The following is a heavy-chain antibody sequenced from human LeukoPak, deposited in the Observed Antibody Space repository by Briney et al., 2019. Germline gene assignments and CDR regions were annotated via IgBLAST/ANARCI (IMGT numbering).Heavy chain of an antibody. J-gene: IGHJ4*02. Sequence: SETLSLTCSFCGFSFDSHSCHWVRPPPGEGLADLAPIDSACTTYFTPSLQSRLSISVHRSQSQCSLKLSSVTAADTAIYYCARSSGGWALYYWGQGTLGAVSS. CDR2: IDSACTT. CDR1: GFSFDSHS. CDR3: ARSSGGWALYY. V-gene: IGHV4-59*05. D-gene: IGHD6-25*01.